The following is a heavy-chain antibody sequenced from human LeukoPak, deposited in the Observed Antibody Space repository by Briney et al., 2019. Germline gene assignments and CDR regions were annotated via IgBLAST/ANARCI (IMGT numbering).Heavy chain of an antibody. Sequence: ASVKVSCKASGYTFTSYYMHWVRQAPGQGLEWMGIINPSGGSTSYAQKFQGRVTMTRDTSTSTVYMELSSLRSEDTAVYYCARGGYSGCDFQWTTFDYWGQGTLVTVSS. CDR2: INPSGGST. D-gene: IGHD5-12*01. V-gene: IGHV1-46*01. J-gene: IGHJ4*02. CDR3: ARGGYSGCDFQWTTFDY. CDR1: GYTFTSYY.